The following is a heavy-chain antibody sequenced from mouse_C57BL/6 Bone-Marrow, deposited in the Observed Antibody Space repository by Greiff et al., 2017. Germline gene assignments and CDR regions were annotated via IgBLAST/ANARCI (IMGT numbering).Heavy chain of an antibody. J-gene: IGHJ1*03. CDR1: GYTFTSYC. V-gene: IGHV1-81*01. CDR2: IYPRIGNT. D-gene: IGHD2-3*01. CDR3: AGLLRFYWYFDV. Sequence: QVQLQQSGAELARPGASVKLSCKASGYTFTSYCISWVKQRTGQGLEWIGEIYPRIGNTYYNEKFKGKATLTADKSSSTAYMELRSLTSEDSAVYFCAGLLRFYWYFDVWGTGTTVTVSS.